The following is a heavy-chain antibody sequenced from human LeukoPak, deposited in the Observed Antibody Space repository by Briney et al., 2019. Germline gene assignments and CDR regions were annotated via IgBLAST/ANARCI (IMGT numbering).Heavy chain of an antibody. CDR1: GGTFSSYA. CDR3: ARLGHCGETNCYSDFYYMDV. D-gene: IGHD2-21*01. CDR2: IIPIFGTA. V-gene: IGHV1-69*13. Sequence: SVKVSCKASGGTFSSYAISWVRQAPGQGLEWMGGIIPIFGTANYAQKFQGRVTITADESTATAYMELSSLTSEDTAIYFCARLGHCGETNCYSDFYYMDVWGKGTTVIVSS. J-gene: IGHJ6*03.